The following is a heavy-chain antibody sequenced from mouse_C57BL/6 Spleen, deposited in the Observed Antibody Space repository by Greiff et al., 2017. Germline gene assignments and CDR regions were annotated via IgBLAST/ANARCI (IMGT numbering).Heavy chain of an antibody. CDR3: ARSYDYDDPLLGY. D-gene: IGHD2-4*01. J-gene: IGHJ2*01. CDR2: MNPSSGYT. CDR1: GYTFTSYW. V-gene: IGHV1-7*01. Sequence: VKLVESGAELAKPGASVKLSCKASGYTFTSYWMHWVKQRPGQGLEWIGYMNPSSGYTKYNQKFKDKATLTADKSSSTAYMQLSSLTYEDSAVYYCARSYDYDDPLLGYWGQGTTLTVSS.